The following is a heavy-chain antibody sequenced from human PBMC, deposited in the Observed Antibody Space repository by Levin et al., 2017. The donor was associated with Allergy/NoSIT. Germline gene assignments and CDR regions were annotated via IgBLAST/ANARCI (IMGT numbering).Heavy chain of an antibody. CDR1: GGSISTDNW. J-gene: IGHJ4*02. V-gene: IGHV4-4*02. CDR3: ATVEGLFCSGVSCSYSFHY. D-gene: IGHD3-9*01. Sequence: LSLTCAVSGGSISTDNWWSWICQPPGKGLECLFSLSLLFPPPPPPSLLSRVPVDGDKSKNHFSLKLSSVTAADTAVYYCATVEGLFCSGVSCSYSFHYWGQGALVTVSS. CDR2: LSLLFPP.